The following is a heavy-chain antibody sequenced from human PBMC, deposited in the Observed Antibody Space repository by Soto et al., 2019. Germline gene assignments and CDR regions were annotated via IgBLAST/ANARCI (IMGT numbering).Heavy chain of an antibody. Sequence: GGSLRLSCAASGFTFNRYWTSWVRQAPGKGLEWVANIKKDGSEQYYVDSVKGRFTVSRDNAKNSLTLQMSGLRAEDTAVYYCARGSTSWYFDFWGQGTLVTVSS. D-gene: IGHD2-2*01. CDR2: IKKDGSEQ. CDR3: ARGSTSWYFDF. J-gene: IGHJ4*02. V-gene: IGHV3-7*01. CDR1: GFTFNRYW.